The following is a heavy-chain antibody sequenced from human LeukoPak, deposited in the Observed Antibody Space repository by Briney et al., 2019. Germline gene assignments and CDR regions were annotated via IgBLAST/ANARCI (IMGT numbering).Heavy chain of an antibody. CDR3: ARASASDYYVSSGYPRFDY. CDR2: IIPIFGTA. D-gene: IGHD3-22*01. Sequence: SVKVSCKASGGTFSSYAISWVRQAPGQGLEWMGGIIPIFGTANYAQKFQGRVTITADESTSTAYMELSSLRSEDTAVYYCARASASDYYVSSGYPRFDYWGQGTLVAVSS. V-gene: IGHV1-69*13. J-gene: IGHJ4*02. CDR1: GGTFSSYA.